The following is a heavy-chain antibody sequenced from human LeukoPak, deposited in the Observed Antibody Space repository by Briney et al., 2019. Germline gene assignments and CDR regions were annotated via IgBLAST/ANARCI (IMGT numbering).Heavy chain of an antibody. D-gene: IGHD6-13*01. V-gene: IGHV3-23*01. Sequence: GGSLRLSCAASGFTVSNNYMSWVRQAPGKGLEWVSAISGSGGSTYYADSVKGRFTISRDNSKNTLYLQMNSLRAEDTAVYYCANLISSSWYYFDYWGQGTLVTVSS. CDR2: ISGSGGST. J-gene: IGHJ4*02. CDR3: ANLISSSWYYFDY. CDR1: GFTVSNNY.